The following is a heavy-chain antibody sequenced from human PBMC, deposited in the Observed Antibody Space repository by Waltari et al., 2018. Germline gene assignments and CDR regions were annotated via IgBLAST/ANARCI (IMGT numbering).Heavy chain of an antibody. D-gene: IGHD2-2*02. V-gene: IGHV3-30*02. J-gene: IGHJ4*02. Sequence: QVNLVESGGGVVQPGGSLSLPCAPSRFIFRTFGRHWFSQAPGKGLGWVALIWFDGSDKFYADSVRGRFTISRDNSARTLYLDMDSLRLDDTAMYYCAKDAFGNTYLDFWGQGTLVTVSS. CDR1: RFIFRTFG. CDR3: AKDAFGNTYLDF. CDR2: IWFDGSDK.